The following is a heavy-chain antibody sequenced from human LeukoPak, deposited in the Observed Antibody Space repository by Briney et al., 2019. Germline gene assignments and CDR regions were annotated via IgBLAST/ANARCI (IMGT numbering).Heavy chain of an antibody. CDR2: IYTSGST. V-gene: IGHV4-4*07. Sequence: SETLSLTCTVSGVSISSYHWSWIRQPPVKGLEWIGRIYTSGSTDYNPSLKSRVTMSVDTSKNQFSLKLSSVTAADTAVYYCARHSKTKTGYSSSRRGDWFDPWGQGTLVTVSS. J-gene: IGHJ5*02. CDR1: GVSISSYH. D-gene: IGHD6-13*01. CDR3: ARHSKTKTGYSSSRRGDWFDP.